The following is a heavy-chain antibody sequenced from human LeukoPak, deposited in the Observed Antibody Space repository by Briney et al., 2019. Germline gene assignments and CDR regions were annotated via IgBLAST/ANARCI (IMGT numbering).Heavy chain of an antibody. CDR1: GGSISSSSYY. CDR3: ARHLDGDRYYFYYGMDV. V-gene: IGHV4-39*01. J-gene: IGHJ6*02. CDR2: ISYSGST. D-gene: IGHD4-17*01. Sequence: SDTLSLTCTVSGGSISSSSYYWAWIRQPPVKGLEWVGYISYSGSTYYNPSLKSRITISVDTSKNQFSLKLTSVTAADTAVYFCARHLDGDRYYFYYGMDVWGQGTTVSVSS.